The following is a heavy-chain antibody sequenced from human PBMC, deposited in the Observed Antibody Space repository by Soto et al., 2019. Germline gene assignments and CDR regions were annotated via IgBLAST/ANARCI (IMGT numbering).Heavy chain of an antibody. CDR3: ARPKASSGYYYDGSYYWFDP. J-gene: IGHJ5*02. CDR1: GFTFSSYA. CDR2: ISYDGSNK. V-gene: IGHV3-30-3*01. D-gene: IGHD3-22*01. Sequence: GGSLRLSCAASGFTFSSYAMHWVRQAPGKGLEWVAVISYDGSNKYYADSVKGRFTISRDNSKNTLYLQMNSLRAEDTAVYYCARPKASSGYYYDGSYYWFDPWGQGTLVTVS.